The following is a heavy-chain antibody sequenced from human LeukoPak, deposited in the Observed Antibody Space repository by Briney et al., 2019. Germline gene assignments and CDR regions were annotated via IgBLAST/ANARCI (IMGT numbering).Heavy chain of an antibody. Sequence: PGRSLRLSCAASGFTFSSYGMHWVRQAPGKGLEWVAVISYDGSNKYYADSVKGRFTISRDNSKNTLYLQMNSLRAEDTAVYYCAKDGRVVVVAATQIDSWGQGTLVTVSS. J-gene: IGHJ4*02. CDR1: GFTFSSYG. CDR3: AKDGRVVVVAATQIDS. CDR2: ISYDGSNK. V-gene: IGHV3-30*18. D-gene: IGHD2-15*01.